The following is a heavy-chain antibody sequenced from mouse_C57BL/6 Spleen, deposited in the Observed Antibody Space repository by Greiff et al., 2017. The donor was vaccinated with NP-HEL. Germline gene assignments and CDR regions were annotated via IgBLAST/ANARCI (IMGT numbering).Heavy chain of an antibody. J-gene: IGHJ1*03. D-gene: IGHD1-1*01. V-gene: IGHV14-2*01. CDR3: ATLIPLLLRRSYFDV. Sequence: EVQLQQSGAELVKPGASVKLSCTASGFNIKDYYMHWVKQRTEQGLGWIGRIDPEDGETKYAPNFQGKATITADTSSNTAYLQLSSLTSEDTAVYYCATLIPLLLRRSYFDVWGTGTTVTVSS. CDR2: IDPEDGET. CDR1: GFNIKDYY.